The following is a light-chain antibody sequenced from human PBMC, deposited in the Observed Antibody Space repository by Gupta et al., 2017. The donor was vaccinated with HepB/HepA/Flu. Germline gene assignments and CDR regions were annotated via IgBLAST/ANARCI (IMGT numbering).Light chain of an antibody. CDR3: NSRDISGPQVV. J-gene: IGLJ2*01. Sequence: SSELTQDPAVSVALGQTVRITCQGDSLRSYSASWYQQKPGQAPVLVIYDEDKRPSGIPDRFSGSSSGNTAYLTITGAQAEDEADYYCNSRDISGPQVVFGGGTKLTVL. CDR1: SLRSYS. V-gene: IGLV3-19*01. CDR2: DED.